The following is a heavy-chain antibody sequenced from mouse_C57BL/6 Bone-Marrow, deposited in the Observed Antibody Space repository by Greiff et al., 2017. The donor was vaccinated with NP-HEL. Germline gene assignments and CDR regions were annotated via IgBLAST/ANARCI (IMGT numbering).Heavy chain of an antibody. CDR2: IRSKSNNYAT. J-gene: IGHJ4*01. CDR3: VRLMDY. Sequence: QLVESGGGLVPPKGSLKLSCAASGFSFHTYALNWVRQAPGKGLEWVARIRSKSNNYATYYAESVKDRFTISRDDSESMLDLQMNNLKTEDTAMYYCVRLMDYWGQGTSVTVSS. V-gene: IGHV10-1*01. CDR1: GFSFHTYA.